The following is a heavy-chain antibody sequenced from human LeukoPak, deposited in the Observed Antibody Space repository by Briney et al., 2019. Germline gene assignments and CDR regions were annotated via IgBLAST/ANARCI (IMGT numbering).Heavy chain of an antibody. J-gene: IGHJ3*02. CDR2: VYYSGST. D-gene: IGHD5-12*01. CDR3: ARSRGYSGYAYDAFDI. V-gene: IGHV4-61*01. CDR1: GGSVSSGSYY. Sequence: SETLSLTCTVSGGSVSSGSYYWSWIREPPGRGLEWIGYVYYSGSTNYNPSLKSRVTISVDTSKNQFSLKLSSVTAADTAVYYCARSRGYSGYAYDAFDIWGQGTMVTVSS.